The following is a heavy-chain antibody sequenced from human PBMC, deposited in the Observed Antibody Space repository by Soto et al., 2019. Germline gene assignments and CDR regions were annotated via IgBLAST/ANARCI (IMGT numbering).Heavy chain of an antibody. CDR1: GFTFTNCA. CDR2: NSGSGGST. D-gene: IGHD3-22*01. V-gene: IGHV3-23*01. CDR3: ANGDFVIITLRRHFDY. Sequence: GGSLRLSCAASGFTFTNCAMSWVRQAPGKGLEWVSGNSGSGGSTYYADSVKGRVTISRDSSKNTLSLQMNTLRAEDTAVYYFANGDFVIITLRRHFDYWGQGTLVTVSS. J-gene: IGHJ4*02.